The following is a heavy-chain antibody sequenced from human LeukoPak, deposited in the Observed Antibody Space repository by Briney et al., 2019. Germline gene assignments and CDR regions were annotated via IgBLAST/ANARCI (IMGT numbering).Heavy chain of an antibody. J-gene: IGHJ3*01. Sequence: SETLSLTCAVSGGSISSYFWSWVRQPPGKGLEWIGYISHRGTTKSNPSLKSRVTMSLDASKSQVSLILTSVTAADTAIYYCAKDRSGSYYTFDVWGQGTVVTVSS. CDR2: ISHRGTT. D-gene: IGHD1-26*01. CDR3: AKDRSGSYYTFDV. CDR1: GGSISSYF. V-gene: IGHV4-59*01.